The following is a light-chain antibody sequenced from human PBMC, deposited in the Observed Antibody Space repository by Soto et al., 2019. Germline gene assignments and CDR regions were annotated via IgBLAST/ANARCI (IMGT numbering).Light chain of an antibody. CDR1: RSNIETHS. CDR3: GAWDTSLSAGG. J-gene: IGLJ7*01. Sequence: QSVLTQPPSVSAAPGQKVTISCSGTRSNIETHSVSWYQRLPGSAPKLLIYEDSVRPSGIPDRFSGSKSGTSATLGITGLQPGDEADYYCGAWDTSLSAGGFGGGTQLTVL. CDR2: EDS. V-gene: IGLV1-51*02.